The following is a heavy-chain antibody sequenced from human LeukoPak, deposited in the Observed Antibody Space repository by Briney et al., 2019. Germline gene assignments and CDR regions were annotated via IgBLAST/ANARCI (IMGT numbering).Heavy chain of an antibody. CDR1: GFTFSSYS. CDR3: ARVGILTGESRYYFDY. Sequence: GGSLRLSCAASGFTFSSYSMNWVRQAPGKGLEWVSSISSSSSYIYYADSVKGRFTISRGNAKNSLYLQMNSLRAEDTAVYYCARVGILTGESRYYFDYWGQGTLVTVSS. V-gene: IGHV3-21*01. D-gene: IGHD7-27*01. CDR2: ISSSSSYI. J-gene: IGHJ4*02.